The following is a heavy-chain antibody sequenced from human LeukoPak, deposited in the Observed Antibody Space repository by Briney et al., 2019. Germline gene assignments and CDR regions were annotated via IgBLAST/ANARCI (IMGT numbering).Heavy chain of an antibody. Sequence: ASVKVSCKASGYTFTGYYMHWVRQAPGQGLEWMGWINPNSGGTNYAQKFRGWVTMTRDTSISTAYMELSRLRSDDTAVYYCARGRQVDTAMVGRNWFDPWGQGTLVTVSS. CDR1: GYTFTGYY. D-gene: IGHD5-18*01. CDR3: ARGRQVDTAMVGRNWFDP. CDR2: INPNSGGT. J-gene: IGHJ5*02. V-gene: IGHV1-2*04.